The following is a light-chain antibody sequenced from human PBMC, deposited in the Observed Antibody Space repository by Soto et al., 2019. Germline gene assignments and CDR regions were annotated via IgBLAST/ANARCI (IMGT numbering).Light chain of an antibody. V-gene: IGLV1-44*01. Sequence: QPVLTQPPSASGTPGQRVTISCSGSSSNIGSNTVNWYQHLPGTAPKLLIYTNNQRPSGVPDRFSASKSGTSASLAISGLQSGDEADYYCAAWDDSLNGYVFGPGTKLTVL. CDR1: SSNIGSNT. CDR3: AAWDDSLNGYV. J-gene: IGLJ1*01. CDR2: TNN.